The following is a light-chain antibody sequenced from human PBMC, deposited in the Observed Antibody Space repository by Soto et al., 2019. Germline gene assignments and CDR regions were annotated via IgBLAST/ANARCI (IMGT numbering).Light chain of an antibody. CDR1: QTVSLNS. Sequence: EIVLTQSPGTLSLSPGERGTLSCRASQTVSLNSLAWYQQTPGQAPRLLIYGASTRATGIPARFSGSGSGTEFTLTISSLQSEDFAVYYCQQYNNWPPWTFGQGTKVEIK. CDR2: GAS. V-gene: IGKV3-15*01. J-gene: IGKJ1*01. CDR3: QQYNNWPPWT.